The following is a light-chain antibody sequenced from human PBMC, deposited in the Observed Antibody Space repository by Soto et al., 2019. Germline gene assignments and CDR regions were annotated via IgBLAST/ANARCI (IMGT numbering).Light chain of an antibody. V-gene: IGKV3-20*01. CDR3: HQYVSSWT. CDR1: QSVSSTY. J-gene: IGKJ1*01. CDR2: GAS. Sequence: EIVLTQSPGTLSLSPGERATLSCRASQSVSSTYVAWYQQKSGQAPRLLIYGASSRATGIPDRFSGSGSGTDFTLTISRLEPEDFAVYHCHQYVSSWTFGQGTKVEIK.